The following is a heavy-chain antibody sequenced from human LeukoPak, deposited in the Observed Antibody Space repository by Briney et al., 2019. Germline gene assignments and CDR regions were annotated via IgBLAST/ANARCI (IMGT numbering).Heavy chain of an antibody. Sequence: GESLKISCKGSGYSFTSYWVGWVRQMPGKGLEWMGIIYPGDSDTRYSPSFQGQVTISADKSISTAYLQWSSLKASDTAMYYCARRALHNYGSGSYTPPYYFDYWGQGTLVTVSS. CDR1: GYSFTSYW. V-gene: IGHV5-51*01. CDR2: IYPGDSDT. CDR3: ARRALHNYGSGSYTPPYYFDY. D-gene: IGHD3-10*01. J-gene: IGHJ4*02.